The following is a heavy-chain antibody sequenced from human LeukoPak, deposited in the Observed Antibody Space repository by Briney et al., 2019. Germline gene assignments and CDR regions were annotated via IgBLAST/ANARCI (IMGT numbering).Heavy chain of an antibody. J-gene: IGHJ4*02. D-gene: IGHD6-13*01. CDR2: MNPKCGNT. CDR1: RYTFTNYE. Sequence: ASVNVSCLACRYTFTNYEINWVRPATGQERAWMGWMNPKCGNTGYAQKFQGRVTMTRNTSISTAYMELSSLRSEDTAVYYCARGRGESSSWFDYWGQGTLVTVSS. CDR3: ARGRGESSSWFDY. V-gene: IGHV1-8*01.